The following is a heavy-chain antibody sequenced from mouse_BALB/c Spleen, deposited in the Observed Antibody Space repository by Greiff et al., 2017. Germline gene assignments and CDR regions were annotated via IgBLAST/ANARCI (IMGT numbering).Heavy chain of an antibody. Sequence: EVQVVESGGGLVQPGGSRKLSCAASGFTFSSFGMHWVRQAPEKGLEWVAYISSGSSTIYYADTVKGRFTISRDNPKNTLFLQMTSLRSEDTAMYYCARGLSYFDYWGQGTTLTVSS. CDR1: GFTFSSFG. D-gene: IGHD3-1*01. CDR3: ARGLSYFDY. V-gene: IGHV5-17*02. CDR2: ISSGSSTI. J-gene: IGHJ2*01.